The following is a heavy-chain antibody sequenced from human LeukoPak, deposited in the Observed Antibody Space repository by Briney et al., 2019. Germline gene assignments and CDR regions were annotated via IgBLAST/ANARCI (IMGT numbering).Heavy chain of an antibody. CDR1: GGTFSSYA. J-gene: IGHJ4*02. D-gene: IGHD6-13*01. V-gene: IGHV1-69*05. Sequence: SVKVSCKASGGTFSSYAISWVRQAPGQGLEWMGRIIPIFGTANYAQKVQGRVTITTDESTSTAYMELSSLRSEDTAVYYCARDLLTVLAAAGSGGTYYFDYWGQGTLVTVSS. CDR3: ARDLLTVLAAAGSGGTYYFDY. CDR2: IIPIFGTA.